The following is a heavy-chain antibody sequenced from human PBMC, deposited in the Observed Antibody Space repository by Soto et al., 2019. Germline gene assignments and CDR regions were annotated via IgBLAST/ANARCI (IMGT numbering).Heavy chain of an antibody. CDR1: GYTFTSYY. J-gene: IGHJ6*02. CDR2: INPSGGST. D-gene: IGHD3-10*01. V-gene: IGHV1-46*03. CDR3: ARDELLWFGESDYYYYGMDV. Sequence: ASVKVSCKASGYTFTSYYMHWVRQAPGQGLEWMGIINPSGGSTSYAQKFQGRVTMTRDTSTSTVYMELSSLRSEDTAVYYCARDELLWFGESDYYYYGMDVWGQGTTVTVSS.